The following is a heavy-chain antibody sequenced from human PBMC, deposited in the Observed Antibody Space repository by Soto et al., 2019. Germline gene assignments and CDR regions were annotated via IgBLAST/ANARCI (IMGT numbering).Heavy chain of an antibody. V-gene: IGHV3-21*01. CDR1: GFTFSSYS. Sequence: GGSLRLSCAASGFTFSSYSMNWVRQAPGKGLEWVSSITSSSTYMYYADSVKGRFTISRDNAKNSLYLQMNSLRAEDTAMYYCVRDPFTYPYCIGTACYEGMRFDPWGQGTLVTVSS. CDR2: ITSSSTYM. CDR3: VRDPFTYPYCIGTACYEGMRFDP. J-gene: IGHJ5*02. D-gene: IGHD2-2*01.